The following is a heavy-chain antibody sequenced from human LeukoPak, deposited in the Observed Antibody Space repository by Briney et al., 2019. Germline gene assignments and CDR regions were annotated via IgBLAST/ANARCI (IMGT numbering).Heavy chain of an antibody. V-gene: IGHV4-38-2*02. CDR3: ARGDTAMGPNDY. CDR1: GYSISSGYY. J-gene: IGHJ4*02. D-gene: IGHD5-18*01. CDR2: IYHSGST. Sequence: SETLSLTCTVSGYSISSGYYWGWIRRPPGKGLEWIGSIYHSGSTYYNPSLKSRVTISVDTSKNQFSLKLSSVTAADTAVYYCARGDTAMGPNDYWGQGTLVTVSS.